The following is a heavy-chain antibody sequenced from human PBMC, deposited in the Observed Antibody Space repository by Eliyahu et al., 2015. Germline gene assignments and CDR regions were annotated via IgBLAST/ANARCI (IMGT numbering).Heavy chain of an antibody. V-gene: IGHV3-33*08. CDR3: ARDHDYSGNYLED. Sequence: QVRLVESGGGVVQPGRXLRXSCXASGFXFSDSAXHWVRQAPGKGLEWVAIIWYDGSNQYYADSVKGRFTISRDNSKNTVSLQMNSLRGEDTAIYYCARDHDYSGNYLEDWGQGTLVAVSS. CDR1: GFXFSDSA. D-gene: IGHD4-23*01. CDR2: IWYDGSNQ. J-gene: IGHJ4*02.